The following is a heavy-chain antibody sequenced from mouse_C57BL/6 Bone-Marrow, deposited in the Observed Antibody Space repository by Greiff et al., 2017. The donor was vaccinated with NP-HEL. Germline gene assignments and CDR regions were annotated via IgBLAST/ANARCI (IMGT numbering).Heavy chain of an antibody. Sequence: VQGVESGAELARPGASVKMSCKASGYTFTSYTMHWVKQRPGQGLEWIGYINPSSGYTKYNQKFKDKATLTADKSSSTAYMQLSSLTSEDSAVYYCARGGGSPFAYWGQGTLVTVSA. CDR1: GYTFTSYT. CDR2: INPSSGYT. J-gene: IGHJ3*01. CDR3: ARGGGSPFAY. V-gene: IGHV1-4*01. D-gene: IGHD1-1*01.